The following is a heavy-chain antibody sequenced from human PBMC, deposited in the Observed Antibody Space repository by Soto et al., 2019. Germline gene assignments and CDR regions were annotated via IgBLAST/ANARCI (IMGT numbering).Heavy chain of an antibody. CDR2: INSDGSIT. CDR3: VRYPRSVGGSYRPDY. V-gene: IGHV3-74*01. D-gene: IGHD3-16*02. J-gene: IGHJ4*02. CDR1: GFTFSSYW. Sequence: GGSLRLSCAASGFTFSSYWMHWVRQVPEKGLVWVSRINSDGSITNYADAVKGRFTISRDNVKNTLYPQMNSLRAEDTAVYYCVRYPRSVGGSYRPDYWGQGTLVTVSS.